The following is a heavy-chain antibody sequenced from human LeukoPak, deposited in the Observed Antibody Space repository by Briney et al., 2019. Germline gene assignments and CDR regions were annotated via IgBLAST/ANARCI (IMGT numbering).Heavy chain of an antibody. CDR3: AGAPAGSLEWLSPFDY. J-gene: IGHJ4*02. V-gene: IGHV4-61*02. CDR1: GGSISSGSYY. D-gene: IGHD3-3*01. Sequence: SETLSLTCTVSGGSISSGSYYWNWIRQPAGKGLEWIGRIYASGSTNYNPSHKSRVTISVDTSKNQLSLKLSSVTAADTAVYYCAGAPAGSLEWLSPFDYWGQGTLVTVSS. CDR2: IYASGST.